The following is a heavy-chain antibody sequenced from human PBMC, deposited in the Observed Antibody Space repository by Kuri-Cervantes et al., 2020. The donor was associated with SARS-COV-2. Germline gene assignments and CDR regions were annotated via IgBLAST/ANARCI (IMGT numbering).Heavy chain of an antibody. CDR2: IWYDGSNK. CDR1: GFTFSSYG. J-gene: IGHJ6*02. D-gene: IGHD2-2*01. CDR3: ARSHKDIVVVPAARGYYYGMDV. V-gene: IGHV3-33*01. Sequence: GESLKISCAASGFTFSSYGMHWVRQAPGKGLEWVAVIWYDGSNKYYADSVKGRFTISRDSSKNTLYLQMNSLRAEDTAVYYCARSHKDIVVVPAARGYYYGMDVWGQGTTVTV.